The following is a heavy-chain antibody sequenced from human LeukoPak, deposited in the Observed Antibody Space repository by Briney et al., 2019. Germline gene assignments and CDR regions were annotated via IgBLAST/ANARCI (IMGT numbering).Heavy chain of an antibody. D-gene: IGHD5-18*01. J-gene: IGHJ4*02. CDR1: GYRFTNYW. CDR2: IHPGDSGT. V-gene: IGHV5-51*01. Sequence: GESLKISCKGSGYRFTNYWVGWVRQMPGKGLEWMGSIHPGDSGTRYSPSFQGQVTMSVDESITTAYLQWNSLRASDSAIYYCARGGSYRYGSSDYWGQGTLVTVSS. CDR3: ARGGSYRYGSSDY.